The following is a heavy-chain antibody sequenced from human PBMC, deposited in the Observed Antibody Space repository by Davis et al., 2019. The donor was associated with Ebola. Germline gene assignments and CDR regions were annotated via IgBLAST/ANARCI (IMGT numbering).Heavy chain of an antibody. J-gene: IGHJ6*02. Sequence: GGSLRLSCAASGFTFSSYAMSWVRQAPGKGLGWVSSISSSGSTIYYADSVKVRFTISRHNSKNTLYLQMSSLRAEDTAVYYCARGRYFDWVFYGMDVWGQGTTVTVSS. CDR3: ARGRYFDWVFYGMDV. V-gene: IGHV3-23*01. D-gene: IGHD3-9*01. CDR2: ISSSGSTI. CDR1: GFTFSSYA.